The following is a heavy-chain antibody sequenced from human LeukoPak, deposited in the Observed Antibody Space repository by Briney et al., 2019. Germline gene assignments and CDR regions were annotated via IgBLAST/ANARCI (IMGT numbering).Heavy chain of an antibody. J-gene: IGHJ4*02. D-gene: IGHD6-19*01. V-gene: IGHV1-2*02. CDR1: GYTFTSYD. CDR3: ASVYSSGWYFDY. CDR2: INPNSGGT. Sequence: GASVKVSCKASGYTFTSYDINWVRQATGQGLEWMGWINPNSGGTNFAQKFQGRVTMTRDTSISTAYMELSSLRSDDTAVYYCASVYSSGWYFDYWGQGTLVTVSS.